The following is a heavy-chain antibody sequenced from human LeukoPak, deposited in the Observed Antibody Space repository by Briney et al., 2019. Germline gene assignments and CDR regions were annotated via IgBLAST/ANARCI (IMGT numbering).Heavy chain of an antibody. Sequence: PSETLSLTCTVSGGSISSYYWSWIRQPPGKGLEWIGYIYSTGSTNYSPSLKSRVTMSVDKSKNQFSLNLSSVTAADTAVYYCARGIADPYSFDSWGQGTLVTVSS. CDR3: ARGIADPYSFDS. D-gene: IGHD6-13*01. CDR1: GGSISSYY. J-gene: IGHJ4*02. V-gene: IGHV4-59*12. CDR2: IYSTGST.